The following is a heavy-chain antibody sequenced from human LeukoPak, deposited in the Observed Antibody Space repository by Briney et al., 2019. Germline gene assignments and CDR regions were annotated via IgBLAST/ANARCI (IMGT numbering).Heavy chain of an antibody. Sequence: GESLKISCKGSGYNFPNYWIGWVRQMPGKGLEWMGIIYPGDSHTRYSPSFQGQVTISADKSISTAYLQWSSLKASDTAIYYCARHASGDLSTPFDYWGQGTLVTVSA. V-gene: IGHV5-51*01. J-gene: IGHJ4*02. CDR1: GYNFPNYW. D-gene: IGHD3-16*02. CDR3: ARHASGDLSTPFDY. CDR2: IYPGDSHT.